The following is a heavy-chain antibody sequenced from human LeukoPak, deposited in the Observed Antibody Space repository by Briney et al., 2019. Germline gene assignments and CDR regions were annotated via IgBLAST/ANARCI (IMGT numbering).Heavy chain of an antibody. CDR2: ISYDGSNK. CDR3: AKAPGIAVPDI. J-gene: IGHJ3*02. D-gene: IGHD6-19*01. CDR1: GFTFSSYG. Sequence: GRSLRLSCAASGFTFSSYGMHWARQAPGKGLEWVAVISYDGSNKYYADSVKGRFTISRDNSKNTLYLQMNSLRAEDTAVYYCAKAPGIAVPDIWGQGTMVTVSS. V-gene: IGHV3-30*18.